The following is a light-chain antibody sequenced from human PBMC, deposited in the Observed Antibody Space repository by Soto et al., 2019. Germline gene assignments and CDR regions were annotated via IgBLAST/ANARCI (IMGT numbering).Light chain of an antibody. CDR2: SGD. J-gene: IGKJ4*01. V-gene: IGKV3-11*01. CDR1: QSVSSS. CDR3: PQRYSWLLA. Sequence: EVVVTQSPDTLYLSPGETATLSCRASQSVSSSVAWYQHKPGQSPRLVVYSGDKRAPGIPPRVSGSGSGTGFTLTISSLESDDLGSYYCPQRYSWLLAFGTETNVEVK.